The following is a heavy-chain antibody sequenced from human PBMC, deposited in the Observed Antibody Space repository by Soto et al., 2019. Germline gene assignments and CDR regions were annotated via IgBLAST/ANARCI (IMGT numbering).Heavy chain of an antibody. D-gene: IGHD6-19*01. CDR2: MYYRGST. CDR1: GGSISSSSHY. CDR3: VRQDGYSSALRAFDI. V-gene: IGHV4-39*01. J-gene: IGHJ3*02. Sequence: QLQLQESGPGLVQPSETLSLTCTVSGGSISSSSHYWGWIRQPPGKGLEWIGSMYYRGSTYYTPSLKSRVTISADTAKNQFFLKMNSVTAADTAVYYCVRQDGYSSALRAFDIWGQGTGVTVS.